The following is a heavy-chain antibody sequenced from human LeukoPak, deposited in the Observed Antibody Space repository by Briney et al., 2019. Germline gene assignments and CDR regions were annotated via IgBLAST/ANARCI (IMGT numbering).Heavy chain of an antibody. J-gene: IGHJ4*02. CDR3: AKTSRSNSAYDSPFDY. CDR2: VRGSGSDT. V-gene: IGHV3-23*01. D-gene: IGHD3-3*01. CDR1: GFTFSTYA. Sequence: GGSLRLSCAASGFTFSTYAMSWVRQAPGMGLEWVSAVRGSGSDTYYADSVKGRFTISRDNSQNTLFLQMNSLRAEDTAIHYCAKTSRSNSAYDSPFDYWGQGTQVTVSS.